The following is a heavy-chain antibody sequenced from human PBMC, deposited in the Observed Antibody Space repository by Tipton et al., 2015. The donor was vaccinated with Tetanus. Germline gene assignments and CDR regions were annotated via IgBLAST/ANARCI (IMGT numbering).Heavy chain of an antibody. CDR3: ARVIRRSMIGYGVFDS. CDR1: GFTFHTYA. D-gene: IGHD4-17*01. J-gene: IGHJ4*02. Sequence: SLRLSCAASGFTFHTYAMSWVRQVPGKGLEWVSSVYHNGDRTYYADAVKGRFTVSRDNAENSLFLQMTSLRGDDTAVYFCARVIRRSMIGYGVFDSWGRGALVAVSS. CDR2: VYHNGDRT. V-gene: IGHV3-23*01.